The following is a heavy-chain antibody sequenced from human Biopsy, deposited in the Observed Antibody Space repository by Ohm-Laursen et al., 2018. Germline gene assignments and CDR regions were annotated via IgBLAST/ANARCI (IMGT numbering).Heavy chain of an antibody. CDR2: IYSDGNT. CDR1: GFTVCVNH. J-gene: IGHJ5*02. CDR3: ARGPGKLWSGYYT. V-gene: IGHV3-53*01. Sequence: SLSLSCAASGFTVCVNHISWIRQAPGKGLQWVSLIYSDGNTYYADSVKGRFTISRDIPRNTLYLQMNSLRAEDTAVYYCARGPGKLWSGYYTWGQGSLVSVSS. D-gene: IGHD3-3*01.